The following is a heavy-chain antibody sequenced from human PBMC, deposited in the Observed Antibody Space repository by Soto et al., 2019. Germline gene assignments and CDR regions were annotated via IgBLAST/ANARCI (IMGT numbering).Heavy chain of an antibody. CDR1: GFRFDDYA. Sequence: GGSLRLSCAASGFRFDDYAMHWVRQAPGKGLEWVSGISWSSGSIGYAASVEGRFTISRDNDGNSLFLQMNGLRSDDTALYYCARTTVTTGFYYGMDLWDQGTMVTVSS. J-gene: IGHJ6*02. CDR2: ISWSSGSI. CDR3: ARTTVTTGFYYGMDL. V-gene: IGHV3-9*01. D-gene: IGHD4-17*01.